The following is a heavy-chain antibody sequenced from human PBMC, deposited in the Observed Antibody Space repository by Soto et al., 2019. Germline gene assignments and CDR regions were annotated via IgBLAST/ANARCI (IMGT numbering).Heavy chain of an antibody. J-gene: IGHJ5*02. V-gene: IGHV1-69*01. CDR3: SRHYPAAVSGSGWFDT. CDR1: GGSDVFNNYP. Sequence: QVQLVQSGAEIKKPASSVKVSCKASGGSDVFNNYPVSWVRQAPGQGLEWMGAIITMFNTADYAQRFLGRVTITADEITEKVLMELAGLESDETAVFYCSRHYPAAVSGSGWFDTWGQGTLVTVSS. D-gene: IGHD6-19*01. CDR2: IITMFNTA.